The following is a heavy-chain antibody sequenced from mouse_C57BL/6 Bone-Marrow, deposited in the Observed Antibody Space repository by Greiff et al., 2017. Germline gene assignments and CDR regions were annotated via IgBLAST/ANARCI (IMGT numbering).Heavy chain of an antibody. D-gene: IGHD2-4*01. J-gene: IGHJ3*01. CDR2: ISYDGSN. CDR3: ARDQDEYDGAY. CDR1: GYSITSGYY. Sequence: EVKLMESGPGLVKPSQSLSLTCSVTGYSITSGYYWYWIRQFPGNKLEWMGYISYDGSNNYNPSLTNRISITRDTSKNQFFLKLNSVTTEDTATYYCARDQDEYDGAYWGQGTLVTVSA. V-gene: IGHV3-6*01.